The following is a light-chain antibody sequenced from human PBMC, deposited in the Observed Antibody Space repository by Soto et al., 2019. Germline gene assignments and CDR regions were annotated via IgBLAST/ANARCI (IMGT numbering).Light chain of an antibody. CDR2: AAS. CDR1: QTISNY. Sequence: DVQMTQSPSSLFASIGDRVTITCRASQTISNYLNWYRQKPGKAPELLIYAASSLHSGVPSRFSGSGSGTDFTLTISSLQPEDFATYSCQQSNLFPWTFGQGTKVE. V-gene: IGKV1-39*01. CDR3: QQSNLFPWT. J-gene: IGKJ1*01.